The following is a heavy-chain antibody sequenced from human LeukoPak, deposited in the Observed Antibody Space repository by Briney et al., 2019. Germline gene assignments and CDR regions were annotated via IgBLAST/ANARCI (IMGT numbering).Heavy chain of an antibody. Sequence: ASVKVSCKPSGYTFRNYVITWVRQIPGQGREWMGWISPYNGNTNYAQKLQGRVTMTTDTSTSTPYMELRSLTSNDTAVYYCARGGVTSVVDVWGKGTTVTISS. CDR3: ARGGVTSVVDV. V-gene: IGHV1-18*01. CDR1: GYTFRNYV. D-gene: IGHD4-23*01. J-gene: IGHJ6*04. CDR2: ISPYNGNT.